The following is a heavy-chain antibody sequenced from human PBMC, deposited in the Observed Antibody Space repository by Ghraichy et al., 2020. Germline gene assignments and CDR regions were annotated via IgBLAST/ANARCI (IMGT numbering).Heavy chain of an antibody. V-gene: IGHV1-18*01. J-gene: IGHJ4*02. Sequence: ASVKVSCKIGRATFCTQVTSLELQSPRQRVEWMGWISAYNGNTNYAQKLQGRVTMTTDTSTSTAYMELRSLRSDDTAVYYCARSLITIFGVVYYFDYWGQGTLVTVSS. CDR2: ISAYNGNT. D-gene: IGHD3-3*01. CDR3: ARSLITIFGVVYYFDY. CDR1: RATFCTQV.